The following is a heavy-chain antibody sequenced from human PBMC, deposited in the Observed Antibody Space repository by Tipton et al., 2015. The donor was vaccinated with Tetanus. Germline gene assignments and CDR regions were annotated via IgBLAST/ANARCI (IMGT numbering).Heavy chain of an antibody. D-gene: IGHD1-26*01. CDR1: GVSISGGRYY. Sequence: TLSLTCTVSGVSISGGRYYWSWIRQRPGKGLEWIGDIYSSGSTYTDPSLKGRVTISVDTSKNQFSLRLNSVTAADTAVYYYARDQARGARGWNYFDCWGQGTLVTVSS. CDR3: ARDQARGARGWNYFDC. J-gene: IGHJ4*02. V-gene: IGHV4-31*03. CDR2: IYSSGST.